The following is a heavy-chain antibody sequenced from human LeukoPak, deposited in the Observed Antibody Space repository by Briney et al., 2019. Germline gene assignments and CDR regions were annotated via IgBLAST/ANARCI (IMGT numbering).Heavy chain of an antibody. J-gene: IGHJ4*02. CDR2: INQDSSEK. D-gene: IGHD2-15*01. Sequence: GGSLRLSCAASGITFSNYWMSWVRQAPGKGLEWVANINQDSSEKYYVGSVKGRFTISRDNAKNSLYLQLNTLRPEDTAVYYCVQGWRDNWGQGTLVTVSS. CDR3: VQGWRDN. V-gene: IGHV3-7*01. CDR1: GITFSNYW.